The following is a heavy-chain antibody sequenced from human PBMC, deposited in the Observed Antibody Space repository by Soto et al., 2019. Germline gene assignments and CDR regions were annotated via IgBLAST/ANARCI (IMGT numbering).Heavy chain of an antibody. CDR3: ARAPAYYDYVWGRSIRQGPFDY. Sequence: SETLSLTCTVSGGSISSYYWSWIRQPPGKGLEWIGYIYYSGSTNYNPSLKSRVTISVDTSKNQFSLKLSSVTAADTAVYYCARAPAYYDYVWGRSIRQGPFDYWGQGTLVTVSS. D-gene: IGHD3-16*01. CDR1: GGSISSYY. J-gene: IGHJ4*02. V-gene: IGHV4-59*01. CDR2: IYYSGST.